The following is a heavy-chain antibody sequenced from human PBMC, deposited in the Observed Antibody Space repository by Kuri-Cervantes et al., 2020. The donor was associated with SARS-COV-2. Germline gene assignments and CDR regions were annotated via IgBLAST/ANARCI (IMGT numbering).Heavy chain of an antibody. V-gene: IGHV1-3*01. J-gene: IGHJ4*02. D-gene: IGHD4-17*01. CDR3: ARDLTVTTALGY. CDR2: INAGNGNT. CDR1: GGTFSSYA. Sequence: ASVKVSCKASGGTFSSYAISWVRQAPGQRLEWMGWINAGNGNTKYSQKFQGRVTITRDTSASTAYMELSSLRSEDTAVYYCARDLTVTTALGYWGQGTLVTVSS.